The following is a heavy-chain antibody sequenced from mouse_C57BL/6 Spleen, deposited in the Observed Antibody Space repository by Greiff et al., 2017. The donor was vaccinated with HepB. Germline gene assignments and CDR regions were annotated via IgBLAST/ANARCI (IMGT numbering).Heavy chain of an antibody. J-gene: IGHJ1*03. D-gene: IGHD1-1*01. V-gene: IGHV1-50*01. CDR2: IDPSDSYT. CDR1: GYTFTSYW. CDR3: ARGYYYGSRVFDV. Sequence: QVQLQQPGAELVKPGASVKLSCKASGYTFTSYWMQWVKQRPGQGLEWIGEIDPSDSYTNYNQKFKGKATLTVDTSSSTAYMQLSSLTSEDSAVYYCARGYYYGSRVFDVWGTGTTVTVSS.